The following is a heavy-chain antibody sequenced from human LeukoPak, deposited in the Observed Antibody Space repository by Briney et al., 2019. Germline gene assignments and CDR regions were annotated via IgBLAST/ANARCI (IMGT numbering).Heavy chain of an antibody. Sequence: SEALSLTCTVSGGSISSSSYYWGWIRQPPGKGLEWIGSIYYSGSTYYNPSLKSRVTISIDTSKKQFSLKLSSVTAADTAVYHCARSGGYSGYDVDYWGQGTLVTVSS. D-gene: IGHD5-12*01. J-gene: IGHJ4*02. CDR2: IYYSGST. CDR3: ARSGGYSGYDVDY. CDR1: GGSISSSSYY. V-gene: IGHV4-39*07.